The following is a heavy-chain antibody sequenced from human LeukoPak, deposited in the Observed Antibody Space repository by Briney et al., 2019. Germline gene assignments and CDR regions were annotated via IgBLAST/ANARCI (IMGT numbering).Heavy chain of an antibody. V-gene: IGHV3-21*01. Sequence: GGSLRLSCAASGFTFSSYSMNWVRQAPGKGLEWVAAISTTSGNIYYADSVKGRFTISRDNAKNSLYLQMNSLRAEDTAVYYCASFTAAGTWWGQGTLVTVSS. D-gene: IGHD6-13*01. CDR2: ISTTSGNI. J-gene: IGHJ4*02. CDR1: GFTFSSYS. CDR3: ASFTAAGTW.